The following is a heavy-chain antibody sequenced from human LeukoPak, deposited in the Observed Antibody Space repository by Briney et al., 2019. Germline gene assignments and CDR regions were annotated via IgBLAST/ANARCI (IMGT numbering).Heavy chain of an antibody. CDR3: ARSLRAITFAGVSNAFDI. CDR1: GGSLILYY. CDR2: MYHSGST. V-gene: IGHV4-34*01. Sequence: NPSETLSLTCTVCGGSLILYYWSWLRQPPGKGLEWIGEMYHSGSTNYTPSLKSRVTISVETSKSQFSLKLSSVTAAETPVYYCARSLRAITFAGVSNAFDIWGQGPMVSVSA. D-gene: IGHD3-16*01. J-gene: IGHJ3*02.